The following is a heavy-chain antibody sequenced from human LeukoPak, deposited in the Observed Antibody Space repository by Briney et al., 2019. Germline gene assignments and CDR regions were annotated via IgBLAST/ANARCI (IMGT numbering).Heavy chain of an antibody. V-gene: IGHV3-15*01. Sequence: PGGSLRLSCAASGFTFSSYWMSWVRQAPGKGLEWVGRIKSKTDGGTTDYAAPVKGRFTISRDDSKNTLYLQMNSLKTEDTAVYYCTTVGDFYYYYYYMDVWGKGTTVTVSS. J-gene: IGHJ6*03. CDR1: GFTFSSYW. CDR3: TTVGDFYYYYYYMDV. D-gene: IGHD2-21*02. CDR2: IKSKTDGGTT.